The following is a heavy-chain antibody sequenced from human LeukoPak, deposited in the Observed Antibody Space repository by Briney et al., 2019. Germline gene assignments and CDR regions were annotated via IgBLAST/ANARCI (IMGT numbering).Heavy chain of an antibody. J-gene: IGHJ6*02. CDR1: GFTFSSYA. Sequence: GGSLRLSCAASGFTFSSYAMSWVRPAPGKGLEWVSAISGSGGSTYYADSVKGRFTISRDNSKNTLYLQMNSLRAEDTAVYYCAKDFVISPDYGDYTYYYGMDVWGQGTTVTVSS. V-gene: IGHV3-23*01. D-gene: IGHD4-17*01. CDR2: ISGSGGST. CDR3: AKDFVISPDYGDYTYYYGMDV.